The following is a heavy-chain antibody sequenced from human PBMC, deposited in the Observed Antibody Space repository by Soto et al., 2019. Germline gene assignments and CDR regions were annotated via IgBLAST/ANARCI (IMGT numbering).Heavy chain of an antibody. Sequence: PSETLSLTCTVSGGSISSSSYYWGWIRQPPGKGLEWIGSIYYNGRTYYNPSLKSRVTISIDTSENQFSLRLSSATAADTAVYYCARSFMVNGTYFDYWGQGTLVTVSS. J-gene: IGHJ4*02. V-gene: IGHV4-39*01. CDR3: ARSFMVNGTYFDY. D-gene: IGHD5-18*01. CDR1: GGSISSSSYY. CDR2: IYYNGRT.